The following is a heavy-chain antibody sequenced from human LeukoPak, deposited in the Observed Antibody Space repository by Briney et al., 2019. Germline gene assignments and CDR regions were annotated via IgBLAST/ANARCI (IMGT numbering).Heavy chain of an antibody. CDR2: IYYSGST. CDR1: GGSISSSSYY. J-gene: IGHJ6*03. CDR3: ARSSGGRYYYDSSGFSYYYYYMDV. V-gene: IGHV4-39*07. Sequence: PSETLSLTCTVSGGSISSSSYYWGWIRQPPGKGLEWIGSIYYSGSTYYNPSLKSRVTISVDTSKNQFSLKLSSVTAADTAVYYCARSSGGRYYYDSSGFSYYYYYMDVWGKGTTVTISS. D-gene: IGHD3-22*01.